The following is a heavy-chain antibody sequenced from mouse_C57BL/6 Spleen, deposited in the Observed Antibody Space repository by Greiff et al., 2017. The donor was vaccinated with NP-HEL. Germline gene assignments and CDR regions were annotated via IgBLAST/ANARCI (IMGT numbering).Heavy chain of an antibody. J-gene: IGHJ3*01. CDR3: ARGGYYYGSSYGFAY. CDR1: GYTFTSYW. V-gene: IGHV1-55*01. CDR2: IYPGSGST. D-gene: IGHD1-1*01. Sequence: QVQLQQPGAELVKPGASVKMSCKASGYTFTSYWITWVKQRPGQGLEWIGDIYPGSGSTNYNEKFKSKATLTVDTSSSTAYMQLSSLTSEDSAVYYWARGGYYYGSSYGFAYWGQGTLVTVSA.